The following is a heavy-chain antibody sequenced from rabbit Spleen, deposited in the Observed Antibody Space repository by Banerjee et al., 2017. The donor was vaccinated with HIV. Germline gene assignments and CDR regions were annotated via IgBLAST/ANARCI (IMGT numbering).Heavy chain of an antibody. J-gene: IGHJ4*01. V-gene: IGHV1S40*01. Sequence: QQLVESGGGLVKPGASLTLTCKASGFTINSGYDMSWVRQAPGKGLEWIGYINTASGNTAYASWASGRFTISKSSTTVNLQMTSLTAADTATYFCAREFAGAVNLWGPGTLVTVS. D-gene: IGHD4-1*01. CDR2: INTASGNT. CDR1: GFTINSGYD. CDR3: AREFAGAVNL.